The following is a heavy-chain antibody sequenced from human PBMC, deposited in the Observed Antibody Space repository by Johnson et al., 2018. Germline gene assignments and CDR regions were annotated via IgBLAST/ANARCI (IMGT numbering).Heavy chain of an antibody. CDR2: IWYAGSNK. J-gene: IGHJ1*01. V-gene: IGHV3-33*01. D-gene: IGHD4-17*01. CDR3: ARADYGDYSGYFQH. Sequence: QVQLVQSGGGVVQPGRSLRLSCAASGFTFSSYGMHWVRQAPGKGLEWVAVIWYAGSNKYYADSVKGRFAISRDNSKNTLYLQMNSLRAEDTAVYYCARADYGDYSGYFQHWGQGTLVTVSS. CDR1: GFTFSSYG.